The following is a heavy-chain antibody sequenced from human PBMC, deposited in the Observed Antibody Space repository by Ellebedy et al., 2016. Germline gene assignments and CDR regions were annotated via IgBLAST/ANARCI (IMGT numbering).Heavy chain of an antibody. D-gene: IGHD3-3*01. CDR1: GYTFTNYD. J-gene: IGHJ5*02. Sequence: ASVKVSCKASGYTFTNYDITWVRQAPGQGLEWMGGISGYNGNTYYARKLQGRVTLTTDTSTSTAYMELSSLRSEDTAVYYCARDASSVTFVDFWSGFHWFDPWGQGTLVTVPS. CDR2: ISGYNGNT. CDR3: ARDASSVTFVDFWSGFHWFDP. V-gene: IGHV1-18*01.